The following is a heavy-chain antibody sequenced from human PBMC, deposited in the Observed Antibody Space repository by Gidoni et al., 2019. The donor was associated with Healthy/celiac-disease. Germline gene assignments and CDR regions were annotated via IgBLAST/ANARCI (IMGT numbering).Heavy chain of an antibody. J-gene: IGHJ3*02. CDR3: AKDHGVGVDGVPDAFDI. D-gene: IGHD2-8*01. CDR1: GFTFSSYA. CDR2: ISGSGGST. Sequence: EVQLLESGGGLVLPGGSLRLSCAASGFTFSSYAMSWVRQAPGKGLEWVSAISGSGGSTYYADSVKGRFTISRDNSKNTLYLQMNSLRAEDTAVYYCAKDHGVGVDGVPDAFDIWGQGTMVTVSS. V-gene: IGHV3-23*01.